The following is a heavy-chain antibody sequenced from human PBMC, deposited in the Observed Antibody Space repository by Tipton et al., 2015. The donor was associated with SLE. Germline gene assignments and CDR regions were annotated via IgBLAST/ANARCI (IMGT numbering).Heavy chain of an antibody. Sequence: QLVQSGAEVKKPGESLKISCKSSGYSFTSHWIGWVRQLPGKGLEWMGIIYPGDSNTLTRYSPSFQGQVTISVDRSMRTAYLQWSSLKASDTAIYYCARHMEGYYYYGMDVWGQGTTVTVS. J-gene: IGHJ6*02. D-gene: IGHD3-22*01. CDR1: GYSFTSHW. V-gene: IGHV5-51*01. CDR2: IYPGDSNTLT. CDR3: ARHMEGYYYYGMDV.